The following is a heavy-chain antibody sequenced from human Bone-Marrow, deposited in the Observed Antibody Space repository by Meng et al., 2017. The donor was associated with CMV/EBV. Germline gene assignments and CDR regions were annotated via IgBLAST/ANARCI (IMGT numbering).Heavy chain of an antibody. CDR3: ADSNRGRYYYGMDV. Sequence: ETLSLTCAASGFTFSSYSMNWVRQAPGKGLEWVSSISSSSSSIYYADSVKGRFTISRDNAKNSLYLQMNSLRAEDTAVYYCADSNRGRYYYGMDVWGQGTTVTVSS. CDR2: ISSSSSSI. J-gene: IGHJ6*02. D-gene: IGHD2/OR15-2a*01. V-gene: IGHV3-21*01. CDR1: GFTFSSYS.